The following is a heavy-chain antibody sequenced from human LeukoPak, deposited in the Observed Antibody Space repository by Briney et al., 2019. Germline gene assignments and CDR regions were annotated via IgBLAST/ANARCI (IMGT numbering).Heavy chain of an antibody. Sequence: SETLSLTCTVSGGSISSYYWSWIRQPPGTGLEWIGYISYSGSTNYNPSLKSRVTISLDTSKNQFSLKLSSVAAADTAVYYCARRYYYDSSGYYTWGQGTLVTVSS. CDR3: ARRYYYDSSGYYT. J-gene: IGHJ5*02. CDR1: GGSISSYY. D-gene: IGHD3-22*01. V-gene: IGHV4-59*08. CDR2: ISYSGST.